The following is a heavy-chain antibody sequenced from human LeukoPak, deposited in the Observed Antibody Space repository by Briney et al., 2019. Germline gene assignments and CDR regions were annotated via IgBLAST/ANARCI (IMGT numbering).Heavy chain of an antibody. CDR2: IDPSDSYT. CDR3: ARPNCSSTSCYYCYGMDV. CDR1: GYSFTSYW. D-gene: IGHD2-2*01. J-gene: IGHJ6*04. Sequence: GESLKISCKGSGYSFTSYWISWVRQMPGKGLEWMGRIDPSDSYTNYSPSFQGHVTISADKSISTAYLQWSSLKASDTAMYYCARPNCSSTSCYYCYGMDVWGKGTTVTVSS. V-gene: IGHV5-10-1*01.